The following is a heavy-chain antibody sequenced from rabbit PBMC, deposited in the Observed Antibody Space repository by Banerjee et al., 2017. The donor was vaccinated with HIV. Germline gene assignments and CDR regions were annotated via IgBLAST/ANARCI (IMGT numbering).Heavy chain of an antibody. Sequence: QEHLVESGGGLVQPGGSLKVSCKASGFDFSNYGVSWVRQAPGKGLEWIGYIDPVFGSIHYASWVNGRFTISDHNAQNTLYLQLNSLTAADTATYFCARGYAGYAGYGYPYYFNLWGPGTLVTVS. V-gene: IGHV1S47*01. CDR2: IDPVFGSI. J-gene: IGHJ4*01. CDR1: GFDFSNYG. CDR3: ARGYAGYAGYGYPYYFNL. D-gene: IGHD7-1*01.